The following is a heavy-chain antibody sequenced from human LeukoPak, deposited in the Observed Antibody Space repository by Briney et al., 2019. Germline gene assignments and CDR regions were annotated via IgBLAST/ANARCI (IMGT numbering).Heavy chain of an antibody. CDR2: ISYDGNKK. J-gene: IGHJ6*02. CDR3: ARDAVDTANAV. D-gene: IGHD5-18*01. Sequence: GGSLRLSCAASGFTFSSYALHWVRQAPGKGLEWVTSISYDGNKKFYADSVKGRFAVSRDNSKNTLYLQMNGLRAEDTAVYYCARDAVDTANAVWGQGTTVTVSS. V-gene: IGHV3-30*09. CDR1: GFTFSSYA.